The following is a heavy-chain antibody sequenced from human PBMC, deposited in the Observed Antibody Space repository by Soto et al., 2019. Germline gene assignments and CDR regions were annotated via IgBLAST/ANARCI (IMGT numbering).Heavy chain of an antibody. Sequence: ASVKVSCKAPADTFTSYYIHWVRQAPGHGLEWMGIINPNGGSTRFAQTFQGRITMTTDTSTSTVYMELRSLRSEDTAVYYCAREVQWELLSYYYGMDVWGQGTTVTVSS. D-gene: IGHD1-26*01. CDR3: AREVQWELLSYYYGMDV. CDR2: INPNGGST. J-gene: IGHJ6*02. CDR1: ADTFTSYY. V-gene: IGHV1-46*01.